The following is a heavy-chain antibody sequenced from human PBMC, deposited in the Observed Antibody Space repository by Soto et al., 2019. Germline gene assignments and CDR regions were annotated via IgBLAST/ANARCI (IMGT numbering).Heavy chain of an antibody. CDR2: ISAYNGNT. Sequence: ASVKVSCKASGYTFTSYGISWVRQAPRQGLEWMGWISAYNGNTNYAQKLQGRVTMTTDASTSTAYMELRSLSSDDTAVYCCARANMTTVTTGWNWYFGLWGRGILLTGSS. D-gene: IGHD4-17*01. CDR3: ARANMTTVTTGWNWYFGL. V-gene: IGHV1-18*01. CDR1: GYTFTSYG. J-gene: IGHJ2*01.